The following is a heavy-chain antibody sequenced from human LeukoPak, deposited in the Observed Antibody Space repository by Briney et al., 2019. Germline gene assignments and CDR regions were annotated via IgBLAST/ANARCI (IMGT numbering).Heavy chain of an antibody. CDR2: IRSKANDYAT. V-gene: IGHV3-73*01. J-gene: IGHJ6*03. CDR1: GITFDVSP. CDR3: QAYYYYYMDV. Sequence: GGSLRLSCAASGITFDVSPIHWVRQASGKGLEWVGRIRSKANDYATGYGASVKGRFIISRDDSKNMSYLEMNSLTTEDTAVYFCQAYYYYYMDVWGKGTTVTVSS.